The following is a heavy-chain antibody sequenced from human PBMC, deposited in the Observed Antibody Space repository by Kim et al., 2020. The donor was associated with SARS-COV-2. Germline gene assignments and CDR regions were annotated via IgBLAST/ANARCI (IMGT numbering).Heavy chain of an antibody. J-gene: IGHJ5*02. V-gene: IGHV4-59*01. CDR3: ARESHLWYYYGSGNREGWFDH. D-gene: IGHD3-10*01. CDR1: GGSISSYY. Sequence: SETLSLTCTVSGGSISSYYWSWIRQPPGKGLEWIGYIYYSGSTNYNPSLKSRVTISVDTSKNPFSLKLSSVTAADTAVYSCARESHLWYYYGSGNREGWFDHWGQGTLVTVSS. CDR2: IYYSGST.